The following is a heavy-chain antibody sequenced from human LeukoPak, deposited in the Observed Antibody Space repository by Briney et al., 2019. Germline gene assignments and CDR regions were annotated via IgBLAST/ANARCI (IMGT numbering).Heavy chain of an antibody. CDR2: IYTSGST. J-gene: IGHJ3*02. CDR3: ARTTVVTRDAFDI. V-gene: IGHV4-61*02. CDR1: GDSISSSTYY. D-gene: IGHD4-23*01. Sequence: KTSETLSLTCTVSGDSISSSTYYWGWIRQPAGKGLEWIGRIYTSGSTNYNPSLKSRVTISVDTSKNQFSLKLSSVTAADTAVYYCARTTVVTRDAFDIWGQGTMVTVSS.